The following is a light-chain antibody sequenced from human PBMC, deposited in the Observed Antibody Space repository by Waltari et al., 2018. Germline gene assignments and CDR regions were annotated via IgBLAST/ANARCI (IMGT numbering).Light chain of an antibody. V-gene: IGKV3-11*01. CDR1: QSVGTY. CDR2: DAS. J-gene: IGKJ2*01. CDR3: QQRSNWTPHT. Sequence: EIVLTQSPATLSLSPGETATLSCRASQSVGTYLAWYQQRPGQARRLLIYDASNRATGIPARFRGSGSGTDFTLTISSLEPEDFAVYYCQQRSNWTPHTFGQGARLEIK.